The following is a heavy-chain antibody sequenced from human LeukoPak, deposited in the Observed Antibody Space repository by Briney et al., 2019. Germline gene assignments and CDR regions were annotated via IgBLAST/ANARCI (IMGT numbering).Heavy chain of an antibody. CDR2: ISSSGSTI. D-gene: IGHD3-22*01. CDR1: GFTFSSYA. Sequence: GGSLRLSCAASGFTFSSYAMSWVRQAPGKGLEWVSYISSSGSTIYYADSVKGRFTISRDNAKNSLYLQMNSLRAEDTAVYYCARRGRDYDSSGLDYWGQGTLVTVSS. J-gene: IGHJ4*02. CDR3: ARRGRDYDSSGLDY. V-gene: IGHV3-48*01.